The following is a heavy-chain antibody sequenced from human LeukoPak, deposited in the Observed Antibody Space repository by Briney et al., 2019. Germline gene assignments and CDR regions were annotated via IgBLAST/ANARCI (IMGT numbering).Heavy chain of an antibody. D-gene: IGHD4-17*01. Sequence: GGYLRLSCAASGFTFSSYAMSWVRQAPGKGLEWVSAISGSGGSTYYADSVKGRFTISRDNSKNTLYLQMNSLRAEDTAVYYCAKSGGHDYGDYVKENWFDPWGQGSLVTVSS. CDR1: GFTFSSYA. J-gene: IGHJ5*02. V-gene: IGHV3-23*01. CDR3: AKSGGHDYGDYVKENWFDP. CDR2: ISGSGGST.